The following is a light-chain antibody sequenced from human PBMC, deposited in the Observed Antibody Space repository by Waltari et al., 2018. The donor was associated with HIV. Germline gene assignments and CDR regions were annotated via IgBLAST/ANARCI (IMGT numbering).Light chain of an antibody. Sequence: QSVLTQPPSVSAATGQRVTISCSGSSSNIGNNYVSWYQHLPGAAPKLLIYDNTIRPPGTPDQFSGSKSGTSVSLSITRLQTGDEAEYYGGTWDSILSAVFGGGTTLTVL. CDR3: GTWDSILSAV. CDR2: DNT. V-gene: IGLV1-51*01. CDR1: SSNIGNNY. J-gene: IGLJ3*02.